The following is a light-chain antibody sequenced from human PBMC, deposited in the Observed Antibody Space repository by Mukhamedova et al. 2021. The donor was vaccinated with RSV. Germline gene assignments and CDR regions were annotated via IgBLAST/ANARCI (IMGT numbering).Light chain of an antibody. Sequence: WYQRRVHGKAPKLLIYKASSLESGVPSRFSGSGSGTEFTLTISSLQPDDFATYYCQQYNSPYTFGHGTKLEIK. CDR2: KAS. J-gene: IGKJ2*01. CDR3: QQYNSPYT. V-gene: IGKV1-5*03.